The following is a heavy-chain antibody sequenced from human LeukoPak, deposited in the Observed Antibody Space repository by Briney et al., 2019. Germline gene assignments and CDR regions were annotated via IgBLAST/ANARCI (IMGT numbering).Heavy chain of an antibody. CDR1: DGSLSGFF. J-gene: IGHJ6*03. CDR3: ARGVKEVGRFYFYMDV. V-gene: IGHV4-34*01. D-gene: IGHD2/OR15-2a*01. CDR2: ILHRGSS. Sequence: SETLSLTCGVSDGSLSGFFWTWIRQPPGKGLEWIGEILHRGSSYYNPSLKSRVSLSVDTSTNRVSLNLTSVTAADAAVYYCARGVKEVGRFYFYMDVWGHGTAVIVSS.